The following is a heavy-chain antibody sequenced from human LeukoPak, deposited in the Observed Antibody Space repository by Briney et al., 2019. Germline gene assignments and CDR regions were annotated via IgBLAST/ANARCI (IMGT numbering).Heavy chain of an antibody. CDR1: GFIISNYA. V-gene: IGHV3-64D*06. Sequence: GGSLRLSGSASGFIISNYAMHWVRQAPGKGLEYVSGISANGGSTYYADSVKGRFTISRDNSKNTLYLQMSSLRTEDTAIYHCVKDLYKGDSSSWYYFDYWGQGTLVTVSS. CDR3: VKDLYKGDSSSWYYFDY. D-gene: IGHD6-13*01. CDR2: ISANGGST. J-gene: IGHJ4*02.